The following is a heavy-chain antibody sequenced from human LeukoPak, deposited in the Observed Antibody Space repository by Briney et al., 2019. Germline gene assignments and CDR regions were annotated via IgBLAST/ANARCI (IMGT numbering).Heavy chain of an antibody. D-gene: IGHD4-17*01. V-gene: IGHV4-39*01. CDR2: IYYSGST. CDR3: ARMAVTTTLFDY. Sequence: PSETLSLTCNVSGGSISSSSYYWGWIRQPPGKGLEWIGSIYYSGSTYYNPSLKSRVTISVDTSKNQFSLKLSSVTAADTAVYCCARMAVTTTLFDYWGQGTLVTVSS. J-gene: IGHJ4*02. CDR1: GGSISSSSYY.